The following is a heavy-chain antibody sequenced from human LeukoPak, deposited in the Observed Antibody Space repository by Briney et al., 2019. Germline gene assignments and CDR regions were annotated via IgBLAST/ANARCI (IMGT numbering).Heavy chain of an antibody. CDR2: ISSSSSYI. CDR3: AREGTILGVVISRGFDY. D-gene: IGHD3-3*01. V-gene: IGHV3-21*01. J-gene: IGHJ4*02. CDR1: GFTFSSYS. Sequence: PGGSLRLSCAASGFTFSSYSMNWVRQAPGKGLEWVSSISSSSSYIYYADSVKGRFTISRHNAKNSLYLQMNSLRAEDTAVYYCAREGTILGVVISRGFDYWGQGTLVTVSS.